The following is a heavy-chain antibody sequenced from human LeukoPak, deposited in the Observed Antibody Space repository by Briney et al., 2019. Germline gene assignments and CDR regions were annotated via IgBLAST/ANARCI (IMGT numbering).Heavy chain of an antibody. CDR3: ATVVGGWLQLRYFDY. D-gene: IGHD5-24*01. CDR2: INGDGSRT. Sequence: GGSLRLSCAASGFTFSTNWMHWVRQAPGKGPVWVSRINGDGSRTNYADSVEGRFTISRDNAKNSLYLQMNSLRAEDTAVYYCATVVGGWLQLRYFDYWGQGTLVTVSS. J-gene: IGHJ4*02. CDR1: GFTFSTNW. V-gene: IGHV3-74*01.